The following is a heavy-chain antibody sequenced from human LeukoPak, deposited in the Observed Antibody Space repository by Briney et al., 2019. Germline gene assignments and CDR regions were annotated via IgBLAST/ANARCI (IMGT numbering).Heavy chain of an antibody. V-gene: IGHV3-30*02. J-gene: IGHJ4*02. CDR3: AKDSRYPYSSSSLLDY. D-gene: IGHD6-6*01. CDR1: GFTFSSYG. CDR2: IRYDGSNK. Sequence: GGSLRLSCAASGFTFSSYGMHWVRQAPGKGREWVAFIRYDGSNKYYADSVKGRFTISRDNSKNTLYLQMNSLRAEDTAVYYCAKDSRYPYSSSSLLDYWGQGTLVTVSS.